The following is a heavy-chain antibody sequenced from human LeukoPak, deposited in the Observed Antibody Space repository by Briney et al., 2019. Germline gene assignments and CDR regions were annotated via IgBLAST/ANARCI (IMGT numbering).Heavy chain of an antibody. D-gene: IGHD6-13*01. CDR3: AARYSSSWYGDWFDP. CDR1: GYTFTGYY. V-gene: IGHV1-8*02. Sequence: ASVKVSCKASGYTFTGYYMHWVRQAPGQGLEWMGWINPNSGNTGYAQKFQGRVTMIRNTSISTAYMELSSLRSEDTAVYYCAARYSSSWYGDWFDPWGQGTLVTVSS. J-gene: IGHJ5*02. CDR2: INPNSGNT.